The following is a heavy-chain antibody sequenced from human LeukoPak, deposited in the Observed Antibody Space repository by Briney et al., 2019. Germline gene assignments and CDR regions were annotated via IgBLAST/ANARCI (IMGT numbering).Heavy chain of an antibody. Sequence: ASVKVSCKASGYTFTDYYMHWVRQAPGQGLEWMGWISAYNGNTNYAQKLQGRVTMTTDTSTSTAYMELRSLRSDDTAVYYCARGSHVGATKGFDYWGQGTLVTVSS. CDR2: ISAYNGNT. D-gene: IGHD1-26*01. CDR1: GYTFTDYY. V-gene: IGHV1-18*04. CDR3: ARGSHVGATKGFDY. J-gene: IGHJ4*02.